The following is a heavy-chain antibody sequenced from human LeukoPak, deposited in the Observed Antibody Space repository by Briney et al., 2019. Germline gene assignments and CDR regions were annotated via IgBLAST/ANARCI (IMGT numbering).Heavy chain of an antibody. CDR3: AQWSRYFDY. CDR1: GFTFNNYA. D-gene: IGHD1-26*01. Sequence: GGSLRLSCVASGFTFNNYAMTWVRQVPGKGLEWVSAISGSGYSTYYADSVKGRFTISRGNSKNTLYLQMNSLRAGDTALYFCAQWSRYFDYWGQGTLVTVSS. J-gene: IGHJ4*02. V-gene: IGHV3-23*01. CDR2: ISGSGYST.